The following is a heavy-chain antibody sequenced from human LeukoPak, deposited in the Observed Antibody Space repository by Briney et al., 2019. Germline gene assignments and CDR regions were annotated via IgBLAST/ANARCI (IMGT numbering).Heavy chain of an antibody. CDR1: GFSFSSYS. Sequence: PGGSLRLSCTASGFSFSSYSMNWVRQAPGKGLEWVSYINSGGNTIHYAGSVKGRFTISRDNARNSLYLQMNSLRVEDTALYYCARENRDSNGWSWGQGTLVTVSS. CDR3: ARENRDSNGWS. V-gene: IGHV3-48*04. D-gene: IGHD6-19*01. CDR2: INSGGNTI. J-gene: IGHJ1*01.